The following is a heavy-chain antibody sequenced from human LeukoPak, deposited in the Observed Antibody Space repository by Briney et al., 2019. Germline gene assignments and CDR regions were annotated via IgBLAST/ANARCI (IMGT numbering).Heavy chain of an antibody. CDR1: GYTFTSYG. Sequence: GASVKVSCKASGYTFTSYGISWVRQAPGQGLEWMGWISAYNGNTNYAQKLQGRVTMTTDTSTSTAYMELRSLRSDDTAVYYCARVDMVRGKYPSLGGMDVWGQGTTVTVSS. CDR2: ISAYNGNT. V-gene: IGHV1-18*01. D-gene: IGHD3-10*01. J-gene: IGHJ6*02. CDR3: ARVDMVRGKYPSLGGMDV.